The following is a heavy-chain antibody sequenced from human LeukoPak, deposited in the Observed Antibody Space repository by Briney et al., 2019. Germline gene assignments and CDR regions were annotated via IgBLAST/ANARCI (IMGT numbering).Heavy chain of an antibody. J-gene: IGHJ4*02. V-gene: IGHV3-7*01. Sequence: GVSLRLSCAASGFSFSSYWMSWVRRAPGKGLVGVANINSDGSNMLYVDSVKGRFTISRDNAKNSLYLQMNNLRAEDTAVYFCVSGFLQWLYWGQGTLVTVSS. CDR2: INSDGSNM. D-gene: IGHD3-3*01. CDR3: VSGFLQWLY. CDR1: GFSFSSYW.